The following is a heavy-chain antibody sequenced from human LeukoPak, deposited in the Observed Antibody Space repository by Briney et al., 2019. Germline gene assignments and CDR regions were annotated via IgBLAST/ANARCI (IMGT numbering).Heavy chain of an antibody. CDR1: GFTVSSNY. J-gene: IGHJ5*02. V-gene: IGHV3-66*01. CDR3: AREAPGSSSWYDA. Sequence: PGGSLRLSCAASGFTVSSNYMSWVRQAPGKGLEWVSVIYSGGSTYYADSVKGRFTISRDNSKNTLYLQMNSLRAEDTAVYYCAREAPGSSSWYDAWGQGTLVTVSS. CDR2: IYSGGST. D-gene: IGHD6-13*01.